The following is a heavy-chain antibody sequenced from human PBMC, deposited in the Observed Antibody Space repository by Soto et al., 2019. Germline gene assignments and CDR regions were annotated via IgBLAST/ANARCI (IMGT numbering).Heavy chain of an antibody. CDR1: GGSINNYW. CDR2: LHSTGAT. V-gene: IGHV4-4*07. D-gene: IGHD6-13*01. J-gene: IGHJ5*02. CDR3: VRDVPAAGTDWFDP. Sequence: PSETLSLTCTVSGGSINNYWWSWIRQAADKRLEWIGRLHSTGATNYNPSLRSRVTMSVDKSKNQFSLNLASVTAADTAVSYCVRDVPAAGTDWFDPWGQGTLVTVS.